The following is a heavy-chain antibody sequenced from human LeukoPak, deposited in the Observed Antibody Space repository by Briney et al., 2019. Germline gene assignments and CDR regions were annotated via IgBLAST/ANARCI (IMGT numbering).Heavy chain of an antibody. CDR2: IKQDGSEK. V-gene: IGHV3-7*03. D-gene: IGHD3-3*01. Sequence: GGSLRLSCAASGFTFSSYWMSWVRQAPGKGLEWVANIKQDGSEKYNVDSVKGRFTISRDNAKNSLYLQMNSLRAEDTAVYYCARVSEWLSLAFDYWGQGTLVTVSS. J-gene: IGHJ4*02. CDR3: ARVSEWLSLAFDY. CDR1: GFTFSSYW.